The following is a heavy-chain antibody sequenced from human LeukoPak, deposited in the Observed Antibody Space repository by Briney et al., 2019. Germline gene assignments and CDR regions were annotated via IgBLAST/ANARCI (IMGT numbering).Heavy chain of an antibody. CDR2: ISSSSSYI. Sequence: GGSLRLSCADAGFTFSSYSMNWVRQAPGKGLEWVSSISSSSSYIYYADSVKGRFTISRDNAKNSLYLQMNSLRAEDTAVYYCARFARIVGATTRDFDYWGQGTLVTVSS. J-gene: IGHJ4*02. D-gene: IGHD1-26*01. CDR1: GFTFSSYS. CDR3: ARFARIVGATTRDFDY. V-gene: IGHV3-21*01.